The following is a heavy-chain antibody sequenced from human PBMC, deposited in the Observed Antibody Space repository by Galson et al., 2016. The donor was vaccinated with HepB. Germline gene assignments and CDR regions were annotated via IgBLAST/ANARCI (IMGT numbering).Heavy chain of an antibody. CDR3: ARAVVYYTFWSRLYGMDV. CDR2: TYYRLKWNN. D-gene: IGHD3-3*01. J-gene: IGHJ6*02. CDR1: GDSVSSSRAA. Sequence: CAISGDSVSSSRAAWNWIRQSPSRGLEWLGRTYYRLKWNNDYAVSVKSRIIINPDTSKNQFSLQLKSVTPEDTAVYYCARAVVYYTFWSRLYGMDVWGQGTTVIVSS. V-gene: IGHV6-1*01.